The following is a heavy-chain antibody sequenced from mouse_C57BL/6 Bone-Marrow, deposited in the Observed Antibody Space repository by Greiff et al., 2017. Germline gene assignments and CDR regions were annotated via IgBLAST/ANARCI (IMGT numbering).Heavy chain of an antibody. CDR1: GFTFSSYA. Sequence: EVKLVESGGGLVKPGGSLKLSCAASGFTFSSYAMSWVRQTPEKRLEWVATISDGGSYTYYPDNVKGRFTISRDNAKNNLYLQMSHLKSEDTAMYYCVLRVLFAYWAQGTLVTVSA. V-gene: IGHV5-4*03. CDR2: ISDGGSYT. J-gene: IGHJ3*01. CDR3: VLRVLFAY.